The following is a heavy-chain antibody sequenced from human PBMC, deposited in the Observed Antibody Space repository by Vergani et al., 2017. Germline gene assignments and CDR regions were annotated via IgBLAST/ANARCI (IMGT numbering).Heavy chain of an antibody. CDR2: IWYDGSNK. J-gene: IGHJ4*02. D-gene: IGHD3-10*01. CDR3: ARELRLYYYGSGSPSPLDY. Sequence: QVQLVESGGGVVQPGRSLRLSCAASGFTFSSYGMHWVRQAPGKGLEWVAVIWYDGSNKYYADSVKGRFTISRDNSKNTLYLQMNSLRAEDTAVYYCARELRLYYYGSGSPSPLDYWGQGTLVTVSS. CDR1: GFTFSSYG. V-gene: IGHV3-33*01.